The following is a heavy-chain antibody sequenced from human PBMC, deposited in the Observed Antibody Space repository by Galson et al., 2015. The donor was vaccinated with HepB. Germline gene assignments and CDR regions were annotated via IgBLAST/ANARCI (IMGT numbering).Heavy chain of an antibody. V-gene: IGHV3-30-3*01. J-gene: IGHJ4*02. CDR2: ISYDGSNK. Sequence: LRLSCAASGFTFSSYAMHWVHQAPGKGLEWVAVISYDGSNKYYADSVKGRFTISRDNSKNTLYLQMNSLRAEDTAVYYCARDLKRYSYGFFDYWGQGTLVTVSS. CDR3: ARDLKRYSYGFFDY. D-gene: IGHD5-18*01. CDR1: GFTFSSYA.